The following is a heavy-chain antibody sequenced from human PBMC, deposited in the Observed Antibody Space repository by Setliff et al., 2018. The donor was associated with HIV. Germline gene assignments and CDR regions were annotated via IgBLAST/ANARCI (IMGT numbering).Heavy chain of an antibody. D-gene: IGHD1-1*01. Sequence: PGGSLRLSCAASGFAFSTYDMNCVGQRPGKGLEWVAGVSPGSTITRFLDSAKGRFTVSRDDSNNILFLQMNNLGAEDSAFYYCAKDYPAPFWEHNWFDLGGPGSLFTASS. V-gene: IGHV3-23*01. CDR1: GFAFSTYD. CDR3: AKDYPAPFWEHNWFDL. CDR2: VSPGSTIT. J-gene: IGHJ5*02.